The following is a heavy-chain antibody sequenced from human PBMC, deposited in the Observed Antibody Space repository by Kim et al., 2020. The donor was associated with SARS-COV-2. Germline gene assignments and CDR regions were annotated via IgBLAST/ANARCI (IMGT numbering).Heavy chain of an antibody. V-gene: IGHV4-59*01. J-gene: IGHJ3*02. Sequence: SETLSLTCTVSGGSISSYYWSWIRQPPGKGLEWIGYIYYSGSTNYNPSLKSRVTISVDTSKNQFSLKLSSVTAADTAVYYCARERGSYYYDSSGSSHHAFDIWGQGTMVTVSS. CDR3: ARERGSYYYDSSGSSHHAFDI. CDR1: GGSISSYY. D-gene: IGHD3-22*01. CDR2: IYYSGST.